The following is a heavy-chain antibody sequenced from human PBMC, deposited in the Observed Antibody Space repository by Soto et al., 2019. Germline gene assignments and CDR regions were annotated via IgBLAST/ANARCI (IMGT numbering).Heavy chain of an antibody. J-gene: IGHJ5*02. CDR2: INAGNGNT. D-gene: IGHD2-2*01. Sequence: QVQLVQSGAEVKKPGASVKVSCKASGYTFTSYAMHWVRQAPGQRLEWMGWINAGNGNTKYSQKFQGRVTITRDTSASTAYMELSSLRSEDTAVYYCARASPYCSRTSCYNANWFDPWGQGTLVTVSS. CDR3: ARASPYCSRTSCYNANWFDP. CDR1: GYTFTSYA. V-gene: IGHV1-3*01.